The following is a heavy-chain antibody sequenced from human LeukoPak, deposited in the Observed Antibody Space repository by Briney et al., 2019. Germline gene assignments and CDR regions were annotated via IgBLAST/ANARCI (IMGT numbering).Heavy chain of an antibody. D-gene: IGHD2-15*01. Sequence: GGSLRLSCAASGFTVSSNYMSWVRQAPGKGLEWVSIITGTGGRYYGDSVKGRFILSRDNSKNTVYMQMSSLRAEDTATYYCAKDYCRDGNCPFPFLDSWGQGTLVTVSS. CDR2: ITGTGGR. CDR3: AKDYCRDGNCPFPFLDS. CDR1: GFTVSSNY. V-gene: IGHV3-53*01. J-gene: IGHJ4*02.